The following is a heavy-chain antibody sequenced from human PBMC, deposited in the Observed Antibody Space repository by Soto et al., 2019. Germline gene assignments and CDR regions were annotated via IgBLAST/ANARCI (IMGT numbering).Heavy chain of an antibody. CDR1: GGSISKSSYY. J-gene: IGHJ5*02. Sequence: SETLSLTCTVSGGSISKSSYYWVWTRQPPGKGLEWVGSMSYSGSTYYNPSLKSRVAISVDTSKNQLSLQVSSVTAADTAVYYCSRRAPEGFDHWGQGTLVTVSS. CDR2: MSYSGST. V-gene: IGHV4-39*01. CDR3: SRRAPEGFDH.